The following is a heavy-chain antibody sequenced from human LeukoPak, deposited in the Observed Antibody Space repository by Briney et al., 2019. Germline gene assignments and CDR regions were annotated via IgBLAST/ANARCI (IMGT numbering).Heavy chain of an antibody. D-gene: IGHD5-12*01. Sequence: PSDTLSLTCTVSGGSISSYYWSWIRQPTGKALEWIGYIYYSGSTTYNPSLKSRVTISVDTSKNQFSLKLSSVTAADTAVYYCARVPTGYSGYGFFDYWGQGTLVTVSS. J-gene: IGHJ4*02. CDR3: ARVPTGYSGYGFFDY. V-gene: IGHV4-59*07. CDR2: IYYSGST. CDR1: GGSISSYY.